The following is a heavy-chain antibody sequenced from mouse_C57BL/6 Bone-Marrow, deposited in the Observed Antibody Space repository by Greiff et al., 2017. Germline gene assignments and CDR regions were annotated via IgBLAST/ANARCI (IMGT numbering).Heavy chain of an antibody. CDR2: IDPSDSET. Sequence: QVQLQQPGAELVRPGSSVKLSCKASGYTFTSYWMHWVKQRPIQGLEWIGNIDPSDSETHYNQKFKDKATLTVDKSSSTAYMQLSSLTSEDSAVYYCARSEGRRGFAYWGQGTLVTVSA. D-gene: IGHD3-3*01. CDR3: ARSEGRRGFAY. V-gene: IGHV1-52*01. CDR1: GYTFTSYW. J-gene: IGHJ3*01.